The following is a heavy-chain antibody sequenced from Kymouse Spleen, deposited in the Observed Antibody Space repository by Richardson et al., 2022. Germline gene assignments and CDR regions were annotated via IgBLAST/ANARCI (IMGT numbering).Heavy chain of an antibody. CDR1: GGSISSSSYY. CDR3: ASSFWNLDYYYYGMDV. J-gene: IGHJ6*02. CDR2: IYYSGST. D-gene: IGHD1-7*01. V-gene: IGHV4-39*01. Sequence: QLQLQESGPGLVKPSETLSLTCTVSGGSISSSSYYWGWIRQPPGKGLEWIGSIYYSGSTYYNPSLKSRVTISVDTSKNQFSLKLSSVTAADTAVYYCASSFWNLDYYYYGMDVWGQGTTVTVSS.